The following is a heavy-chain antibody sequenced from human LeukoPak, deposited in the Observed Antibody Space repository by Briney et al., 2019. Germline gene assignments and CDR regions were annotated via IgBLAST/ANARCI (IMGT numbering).Heavy chain of an antibody. Sequence: GGSLRLSCAASGFTFTNYGMYWVRQAPRKGLERVAFIKFDGSSGYYVDSVKGRFTISRDNSKNTLYLQMNSLRTEDTAVYYCTKGAAWYFDYWGQGTLVTVS. D-gene: IGHD6-25*01. CDR1: GFTFTNYG. J-gene: IGHJ4*02. CDR2: IKFDGSSG. V-gene: IGHV3-30*02. CDR3: TKGAAWYFDY.